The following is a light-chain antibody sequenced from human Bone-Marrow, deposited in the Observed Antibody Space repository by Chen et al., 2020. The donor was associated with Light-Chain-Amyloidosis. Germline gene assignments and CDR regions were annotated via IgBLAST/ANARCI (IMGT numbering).Light chain of an antibody. CDR1: SSDVGGDNH. CDR2: EVT. V-gene: IGLV2-14*01. J-gene: IGLJ1*01. CDR3: SSYTITNTLV. Sequence: QPALTQPASVSGSPGKSITISCTGTSSDVGGDNHVSWYQQHPDKAPKLMIYEVTNRPSWVPDRFSGSKSDNTASLTISGLQTEDEADYFCSSYTITNTLVFGSGTRVTVL.